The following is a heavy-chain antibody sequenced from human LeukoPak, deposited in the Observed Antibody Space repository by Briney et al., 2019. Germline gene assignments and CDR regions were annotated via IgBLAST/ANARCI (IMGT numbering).Heavy chain of an antibody. Sequence: PSQTLSLTCAVSGGSISSGGYSWSWIRQPPGKGLEWIGYIYQSGSTYYNPSLKSRVAISVDRSKNQFSLKLSSVTAADTAVYYCGRGGIAAAASGIDYWGQGTLATVSS. CDR2: IYQSGST. J-gene: IGHJ4*02. CDR3: GRGGIAAAASGIDY. CDR1: GGSISSGGYS. D-gene: IGHD6-13*01. V-gene: IGHV4-30-2*01.